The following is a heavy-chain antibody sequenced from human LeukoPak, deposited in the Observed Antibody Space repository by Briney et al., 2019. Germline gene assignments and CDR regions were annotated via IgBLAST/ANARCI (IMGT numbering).Heavy chain of an antibody. CDR3: ARDGPFRGSSTSLLDY. CDR1: GYIFSDYA. V-gene: IGHV1-3*01. J-gene: IGHJ4*02. Sequence: ASVTVSCKASGYIFSDYAIHWVRQAPGQRLEWMGWIDAGNGNTRYSQKFQGRVTITRDTSTSTAYIELRSLRSEDTAMYYCARDGPFRGSSTSLLDYWGQGTLVTVSS. CDR2: IDAGNGNT. D-gene: IGHD2-2*01.